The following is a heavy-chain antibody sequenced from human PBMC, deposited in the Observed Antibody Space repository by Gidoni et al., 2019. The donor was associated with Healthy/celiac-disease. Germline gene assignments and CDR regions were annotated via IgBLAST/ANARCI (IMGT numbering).Heavy chain of an antibody. V-gene: IGHV3-33*01. CDR2: IWYDGSNK. D-gene: IGHD3-22*01. CDR3: ARTDSSGYYLAGWDY. CDR1: GFTVSSYG. Sequence: QVQLVESGGGVVQPGRSLRLSCAASGFTVSSYGMHWVRQAPGKGLEWVAVIWYDGSNKYYADSVKGRFTISRDNSKNTLYLQMNSLRAEDTAVYYCARTDSSGYYLAGWDYWGQGTLVTVSS. J-gene: IGHJ4*02.